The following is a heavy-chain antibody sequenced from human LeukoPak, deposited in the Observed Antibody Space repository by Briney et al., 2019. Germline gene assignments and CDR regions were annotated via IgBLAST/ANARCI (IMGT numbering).Heavy chain of an antibody. J-gene: IGHJ6*02. CDR3: AGGIVATISHYYYGMDV. CDR2: ISGSGGST. CDR1: GFTFSSYA. Sequence: GGSLRLSCAASGFTFSSYAMSWVRQAPGKGLEGVSAISGSGGSTYYADSVKGRFTISRDNSKNTLYLQMNSLRAEDTAVYYCAGGIVATISHYYYGMDVWGQGTTVTVSS. V-gene: IGHV3-23*01. D-gene: IGHD5-12*01.